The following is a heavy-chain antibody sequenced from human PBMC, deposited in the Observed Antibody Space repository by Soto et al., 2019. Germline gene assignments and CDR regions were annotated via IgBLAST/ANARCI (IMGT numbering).Heavy chain of an antibody. Sequence: QVQLVQSGAEVKKPGASVRVSCKAAGYTFTTYHMHWVRQAPGQGLEWMGVIDPTHGSTTYAQKFQGRVTMTSDTSTNTVYMELSSLKSEDTAVYYCARVPYDTTGYYAFCGQGTLVTVSS. CDR1: GYTFTTYH. D-gene: IGHD3-22*01. V-gene: IGHV1-46*01. J-gene: IGHJ4*02. CDR2: IDPTHGST. CDR3: ARVPYDTTGYYAF.